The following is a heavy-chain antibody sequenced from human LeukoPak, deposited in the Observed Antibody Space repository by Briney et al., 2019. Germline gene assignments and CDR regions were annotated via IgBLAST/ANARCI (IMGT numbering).Heavy chain of an antibody. D-gene: IGHD3-3*01. V-gene: IGHV3-30*03. CDR1: GFVFSI. J-gene: IGHJ4*02. CDR2: IASDGSYT. CDR3: AREGTYSDYWSGCFEY. Sequence: GGSLRLSCEGSGFVFSILHWIRQSPDRGLEWVAVIASDGSYTDYVHSLKDRFTISRDNSKNTVYLDVTSLTPEDAAVYYCAREGTYSDYWSGCFEYWGQGTRVIVSS.